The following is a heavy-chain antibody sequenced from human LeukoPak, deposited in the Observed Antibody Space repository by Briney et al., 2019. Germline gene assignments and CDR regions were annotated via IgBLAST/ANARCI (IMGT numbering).Heavy chain of an antibody. D-gene: IGHD2-2*01. CDR1: GVSFSGYY. J-gene: IGHJ5*02. Sequence: SETLSLTCAVYGVSFSGYYWSWIRQPPGKGLEWIGEINHSGSTNYNPSLKSRVTISVDTSKNQFSLKLSSVTAADTAVYYCAIHIVVVPAAKKKNWFDPWGQGTLVTVSS. CDR2: INHSGST. V-gene: IGHV4-34*01. CDR3: AIHIVVVPAAKKKNWFDP.